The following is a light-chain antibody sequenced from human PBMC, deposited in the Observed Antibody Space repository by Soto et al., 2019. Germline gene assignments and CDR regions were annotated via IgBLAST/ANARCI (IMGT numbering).Light chain of an antibody. CDR1: SSDVGGYNS. Sequence: QSALAQPRSVSGSPGQSVTISCSGTSSDVGGYNSVSWYQQFPGKAPKLMIYDVTKRPSGVPDRFSGSKSANTASLTISGLQAEDEADYYCCSYAASYTLVFGGGTK. J-gene: IGLJ2*01. CDR2: DVT. CDR3: CSYAASYTLV. V-gene: IGLV2-11*01.